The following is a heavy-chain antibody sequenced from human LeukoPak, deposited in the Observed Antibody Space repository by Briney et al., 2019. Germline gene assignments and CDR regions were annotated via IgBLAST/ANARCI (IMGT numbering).Heavy chain of an antibody. D-gene: IGHD3-10*01. Sequence: PGGSLRLSCVVSGFTVSTNSMTWVGQAPGKGLEWVSVIYSGDTTFYADSVKGRFIISRDSSKNTLYLQMNTLRAEDTAVYYCARVLGNYYESWFDPWGQGALVTVSS. V-gene: IGHV3-53*01. J-gene: IGHJ5*02. CDR2: IYSGDTT. CDR3: ARVLGNYYESWFDP. CDR1: GFTVSTNS.